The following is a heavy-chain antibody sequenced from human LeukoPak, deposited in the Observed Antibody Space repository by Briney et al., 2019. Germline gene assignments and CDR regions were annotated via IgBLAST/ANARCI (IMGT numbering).Heavy chain of an antibody. Sequence: GASVKVSCKASGYTSTGYYMHWVRQAPGQGLEWMGWINPNSGGTNYAQKFQGRVTMTRDTSISTAYMELSRLRSDDTAVYYCAREYCSSTSCYGHYYYYYGMDVWGQGTMVTVSS. CDR1: GYTSTGYY. D-gene: IGHD2-2*01. J-gene: IGHJ6*02. CDR2: INPNSGGT. V-gene: IGHV1-2*02. CDR3: AREYCSSTSCYGHYYYYYGMDV.